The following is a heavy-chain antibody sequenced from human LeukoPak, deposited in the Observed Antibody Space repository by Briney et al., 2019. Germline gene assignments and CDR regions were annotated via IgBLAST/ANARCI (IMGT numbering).Heavy chain of an antibody. V-gene: IGHV3-7*01. CDR2: MKLDGSEK. CDR3: ARDRDAGYASIYYYYYMDV. Sequence: PGGSLRLSCAASGFTHINYWMSWVRQAPGRGVEWVANMKLDGSEKNYVDSVKGRFTISRDNAKNSLFLQMDGLTAEDTAVYYCARDRDAGYASIYYYYYMDVWGKGTTVTVSS. CDR1: GFTHINYW. D-gene: IGHD5-12*01. J-gene: IGHJ6*03.